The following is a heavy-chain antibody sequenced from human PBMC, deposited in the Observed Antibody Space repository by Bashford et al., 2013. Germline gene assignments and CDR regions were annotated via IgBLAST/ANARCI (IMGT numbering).Heavy chain of an antibody. CDR2: IIPSSHTT. D-gene: IGHD2-15*01. V-gene: IGHV1-69*01. J-gene: IGHJ4*02. Sequence: IVWVRQAPGQGLEWMGAIIPSSHTTNVAPIFQGRLTLTADASATEVFMELQGLRSEDTAIYYCARGSGYGYGFYSYFFDFWGQGTQVTVSS. CDR3: ARGSGYGYGFYSYFFDF.